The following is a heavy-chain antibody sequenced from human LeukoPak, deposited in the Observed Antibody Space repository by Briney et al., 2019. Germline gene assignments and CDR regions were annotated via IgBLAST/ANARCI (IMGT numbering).Heavy chain of an antibody. D-gene: IGHD2-2*01. CDR2: IYYSGST. V-gene: IGHV4-39*02. J-gene: IGHJ4*02. CDR1: GGSISSGGYY. CDR3: ARLGYCSSASCGPLDY. Sequence: SETLSLTCTVSGGSISSGGYYWGWIRQPPGKGLEWIGNIYYSGSTYYNPSLKSRVTISVDTSKNHFSLKLNSVTAADTALYYCARLGYCSSASCGPLDYWGQGTLVTVSS.